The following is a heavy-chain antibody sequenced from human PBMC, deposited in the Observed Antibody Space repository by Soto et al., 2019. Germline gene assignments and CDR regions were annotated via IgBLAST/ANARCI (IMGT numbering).Heavy chain of an antibody. J-gene: IGHJ5*02. Sequence: QVQLVQSGAEVKKPGASVKVSCKASGYTFTSYGISWVRQAPGQGLEWMGRISAYNGNTKYAQKLQGRVIMTTDTTTSTGDMELRSVRSDDTAVYYCARDNYDSSGYVDWFDPWGQGTLFIVSS. CDR1: GYTFTSYG. D-gene: IGHD3-22*01. CDR2: ISAYNGNT. CDR3: ARDNYDSSGYVDWFDP. V-gene: IGHV1-18*04.